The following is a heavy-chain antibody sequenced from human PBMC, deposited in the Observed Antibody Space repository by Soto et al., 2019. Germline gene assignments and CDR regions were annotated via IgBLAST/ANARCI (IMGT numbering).Heavy chain of an antibody. D-gene: IGHD1-1*01. J-gene: IGHJ4*02. CDR2: MSPNSGNT. Sequence: ASVKVSCKASGYTFTSHDINWVRQAPGQGLEWMGWMSPNSGNTGYAQKFQGRVTMTRNTSISTAYMELSNLRSEDTAVLYCGRAGSYNNYVDSWGLGTLVTVSS. CDR1: GYTFTSHD. CDR3: GRAGSYNNYVDS. V-gene: IGHV1-8*01.